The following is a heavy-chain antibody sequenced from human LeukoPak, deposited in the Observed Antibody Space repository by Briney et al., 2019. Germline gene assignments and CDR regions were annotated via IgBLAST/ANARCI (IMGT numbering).Heavy chain of an antibody. J-gene: IGHJ3*02. D-gene: IGHD6-19*01. CDR3: ARDMTEYSSGWYSTVSDAFDI. CDR1: GYTFTSYY. Sequence: GASVKVSCKASGYTFTSYYMHWVRQAPGQGLEWMGIINPSSGSTSYAQKFQGRVTKTRDTSTSTVYMELSSLRSEDTAVYYCARDMTEYSSGWYSTVSDAFDIWGQGTMVTVSS. V-gene: IGHV1-46*01. CDR2: INPSSGST.